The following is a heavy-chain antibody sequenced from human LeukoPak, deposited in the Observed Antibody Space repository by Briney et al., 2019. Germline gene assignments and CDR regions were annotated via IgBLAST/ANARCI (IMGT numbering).Heavy chain of an antibody. V-gene: IGHV3-74*01. D-gene: IGHD6-19*01. CDR3: AREDVDITVATSGAFDI. CDR2: IISDGSST. CDR1: GFTFNRFC. Sequence: GGSLRLSCAASGFTFNRFCMHWVRQAPGKGLVWVSRIISDGSSTNYADSVKGRFTISRDNAKNTLYLQMNSLRAEDTALYYCAREDVDITVATSGAFDIWGQGTMVTVSS. J-gene: IGHJ3*02.